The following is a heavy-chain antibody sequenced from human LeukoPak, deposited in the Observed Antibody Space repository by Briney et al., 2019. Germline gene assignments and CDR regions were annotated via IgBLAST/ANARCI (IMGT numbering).Heavy chain of an antibody. CDR2: IYTSGST. J-gene: IGHJ6*02. CDR1: GGSISSYY. Sequence: AETLSLTCTVSGGSISSYYWSWIRQPAGKGLEWIGRIYTSGSTNYNPSLKSRVTMSVDTSKNQFSLRLSSVTAADTAVYYCARDRYSNHRYYYGMDVWGQGTTVTVSS. CDR3: ARDRYSNHRYYYGMDV. D-gene: IGHD4-11*01. V-gene: IGHV4-4*07.